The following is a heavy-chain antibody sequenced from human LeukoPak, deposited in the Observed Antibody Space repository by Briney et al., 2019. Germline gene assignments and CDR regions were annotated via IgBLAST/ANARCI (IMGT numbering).Heavy chain of an antibody. V-gene: IGHV4-31*03. CDR3: ARLFCSGASCSRGRGFDY. D-gene: IGHD2-15*01. Sequence: SQTLSLTCTVSGASISSGGYFWTWIRQHPGEGLEWIGYISYSGSPYYSPSLESRVTISADTSQNQFSLKLNSVTAADTAIYYCARLFCSGASCSRGRGFDYWGQGTLVTVSS. CDR2: ISYSGSP. CDR1: GASISSGGYF. J-gene: IGHJ4*02.